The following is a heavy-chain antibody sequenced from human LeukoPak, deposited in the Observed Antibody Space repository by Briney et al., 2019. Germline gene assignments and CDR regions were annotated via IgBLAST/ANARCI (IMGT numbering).Heavy chain of an antibody. Sequence: KSSETLSLTCTVSGDLISRIEYYWGWVRQSPVRGLEWLGHIYHTGTNLYSPHLNNRLTLSVDSSKNQFSLTLKSVTAADTAVYYCASVSVWELATHPGGSFDYWGRGILVTVSS. D-gene: IGHD1-26*01. CDR3: ASVSVWELATHPGGSFDY. CDR2: IYHTGTN. CDR1: GDLISRIEYY. V-gene: IGHV4-30-4*01. J-gene: IGHJ4*02.